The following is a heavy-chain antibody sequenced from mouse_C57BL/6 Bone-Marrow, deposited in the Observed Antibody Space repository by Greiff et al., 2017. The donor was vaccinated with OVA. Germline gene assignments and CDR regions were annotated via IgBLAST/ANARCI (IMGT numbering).Heavy chain of an antibody. CDR3: ARGGAWFAY. J-gene: IGHJ3*01. Sequence: VHVKQSGPELVKPGDSVKISCKASGYSFTGYFMNWVMQSHGKSLEWIGRINPYNGDTFYNQKFKGKATLTVDKSSSTAHMELRSLTSEDSAVYYCARGGAWFAYWGQGTLVTVSA. CDR2: INPYNGDT. V-gene: IGHV1-20*01. CDR1: GYSFTGYF.